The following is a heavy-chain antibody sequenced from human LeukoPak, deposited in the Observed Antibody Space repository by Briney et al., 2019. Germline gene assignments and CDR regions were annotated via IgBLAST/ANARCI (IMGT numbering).Heavy chain of an antibody. Sequence: SETLSLTCTVSGGSLSSYYWSWIRQPPGKGLEWIGCIYYSGSTNYNPSLKSRVTISVDTSKNQFSLKLSSVTAADTAVYYCARHRPTREYCSSTSCPYWYFDLWGRGTLVTVSS. D-gene: IGHD2-2*01. CDR3: ARHRPTREYCSSTSCPYWYFDL. V-gene: IGHV4-59*01. CDR2: IYYSGST. J-gene: IGHJ2*01. CDR1: GGSLSSYY.